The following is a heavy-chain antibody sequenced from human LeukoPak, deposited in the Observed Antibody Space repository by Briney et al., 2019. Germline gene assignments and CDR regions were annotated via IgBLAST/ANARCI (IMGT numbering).Heavy chain of an antibody. J-gene: IGHJ1*01. CDR3: ARERTRLSYFQH. Sequence: SETLSLTCAVYGGSFSGYYWSWIRQPPGKGLEWIGEINHSGSTNYNPSLKSRVTISVDTSKNQFSLKLSSVTAADTAVYYCARERTRLSYFQHWGQGTLVTVSS. CDR1: GGSFSGYY. D-gene: IGHD6-25*01. CDR2: INHSGST. V-gene: IGHV4-34*01.